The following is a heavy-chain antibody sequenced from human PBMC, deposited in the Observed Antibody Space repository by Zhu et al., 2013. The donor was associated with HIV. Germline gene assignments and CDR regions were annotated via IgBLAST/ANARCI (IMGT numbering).Heavy chain of an antibody. CDR1: GYTFTSYG. J-gene: IGHJ4*02. V-gene: IGHV1-18*04. Sequence: QVQLVQSGAEVKKPGASVKVSCKASGYTFTSYGISWVRQAPGQGLEWMGWINTYNGNTNYAQKLQGRVTMTTDTSTSTAYMELRSLRSDDTAVYYCARLYFPSGSLYYFDYWGQGTLVTVSS. D-gene: IGHD3-10*01. CDR3: ARLYFPSGSLYYFDY. CDR2: INTYNGNT.